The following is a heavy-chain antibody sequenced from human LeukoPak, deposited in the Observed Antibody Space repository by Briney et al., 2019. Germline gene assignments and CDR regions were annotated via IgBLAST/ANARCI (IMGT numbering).Heavy chain of an antibody. CDR2: SSGSGSIT. CDR1: GFTSSSYV. V-gene: IGHV3-23*01. Sequence: GGSLRLACAASGFTSSSYVMSWVRQAPGKGLEWVSASSGSGSITYYADSVKGRFTISRDNSNNTLYLQMNSLRAEDTAVYYCAKDLSSGYYDAFDIWGQGTMVTVSS. J-gene: IGHJ3*02. D-gene: IGHD3-22*01. CDR3: AKDLSSGYYDAFDI.